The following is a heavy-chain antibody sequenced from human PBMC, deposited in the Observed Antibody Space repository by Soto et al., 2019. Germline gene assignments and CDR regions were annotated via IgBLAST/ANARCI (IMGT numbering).Heavy chain of an antibody. CDR3: AKPYSSGWVSMDV. D-gene: IGHD6-19*01. J-gene: IGHJ6*03. V-gene: IGHV3-23*01. CDR2: ISGSGAST. CDR1: GFTFSTYA. Sequence: PGGSLRLSCAASGFTFSTYAMSWVRQAPGKGLEWVSAISGSGASTYYADSVKGRFTISRDNSKNTLYLQMNSLRAEDTAVYYCAKPYSSGWVSMDVWGKGTTVTVSS.